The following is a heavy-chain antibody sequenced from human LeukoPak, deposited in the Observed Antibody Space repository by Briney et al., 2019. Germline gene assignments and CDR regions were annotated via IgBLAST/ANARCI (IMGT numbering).Heavy chain of an antibody. J-gene: IGHJ3*02. V-gene: IGHV3-74*01. CDR1: GFTVSSNY. D-gene: IGHD1-26*01. Sequence: GGSLRLSFAASGFTVSSNYMSWVRQAPGKGLVWVSRINPDDKSASYADSVKGRFTIARDDARKTLYLQMNSLRAEDTAVYYCLTIVETTFDAFDIWGQGTMVTVSS. CDR3: LTIVETTFDAFDI. CDR2: INPDDKSA.